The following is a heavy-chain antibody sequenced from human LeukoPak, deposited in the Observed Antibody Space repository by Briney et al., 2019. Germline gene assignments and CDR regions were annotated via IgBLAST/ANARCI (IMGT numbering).Heavy chain of an antibody. Sequence: GGSLRLSCAASGFTFSRSAMTWVRQTPGKGLDWVSSISSSGNTYYADSVKGRLTISRDNSKNMLYLQMNGLRAEDTAVYYCVKGRISEDGLDFWGQGTLVTVSS. CDR1: GFTFSRSA. D-gene: IGHD6-13*01. V-gene: IGHV3-23*01. J-gene: IGHJ4*02. CDR3: VKGRISEDGLDF. CDR2: ISSSGNT.